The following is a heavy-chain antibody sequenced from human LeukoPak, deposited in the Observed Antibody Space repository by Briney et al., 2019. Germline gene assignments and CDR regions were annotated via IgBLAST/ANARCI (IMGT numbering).Heavy chain of an antibody. CDR3: APLGGAVAGTNWFDP. V-gene: IGHV2-5*02. D-gene: IGHD6-19*01. J-gene: IGHJ5*02. CDR1: GFSLSTSGVG. Sequence: ESGPTLVNPTQTLTLTCTFSGFSLSTSGVGVGWIRQPPGKALEWLAVIYWDDDERYSPSLKSRLTITKDTSKNQVVLTMTNMDPVDTATYYCAPLGGAVAGTNWFDPWGQGTLVTVSS. CDR2: IYWDDDE.